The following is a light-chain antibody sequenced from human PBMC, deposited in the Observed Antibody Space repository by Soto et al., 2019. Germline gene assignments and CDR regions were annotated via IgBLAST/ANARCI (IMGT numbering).Light chain of an antibody. Sequence: QSVLTQPASVSGSPGQSITISCTGTSSDVGAYDYVSWYQQHPDKAPKLMIYEVSNRPPGISNRFSGSKSVNTATLTISGLQVADEADYYCSSYTSSSTGVFGTGTKVTVL. CDR1: SSDVGAYDY. V-gene: IGLV2-14*03. J-gene: IGLJ1*01. CDR2: EVS. CDR3: SSYTSSSTGV.